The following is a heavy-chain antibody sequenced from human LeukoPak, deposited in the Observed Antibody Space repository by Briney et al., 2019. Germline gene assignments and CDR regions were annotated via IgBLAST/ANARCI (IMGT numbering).Heavy chain of an antibody. CDR3: ATGGLMVYAAFDY. J-gene: IGHJ4*02. Sequence: ASVKVSCKVSGYTLTELSMHWVRQAPGRGLEWMGGFDPEDGETIYAQKFQGRVTMTEDTSTDTAYMELSSLRSEDTAVYYCATGGLMVYAAFDYWGQGTLVTVSS. CDR1: GYTLTELS. V-gene: IGHV1-24*01. CDR2: FDPEDGET. D-gene: IGHD2-8*01.